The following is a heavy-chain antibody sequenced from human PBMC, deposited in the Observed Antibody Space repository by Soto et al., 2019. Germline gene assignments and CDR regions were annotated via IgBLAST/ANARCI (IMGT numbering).Heavy chain of an antibody. D-gene: IGHD6-19*01. J-gene: IGHJ4*02. CDR1: GYTFTNYG. Sequence: ASVKVSCKASGYTFTNYGISWVRQAPGQGLEWMGWINTYNGNTNYAQNVQGRVTMTTDTSTSTAYMELSSLRSEDTAVYYCATSWTVAGTTFDYWGQGTLVTVSS. CDR3: ATSWTVAGTTFDY. V-gene: IGHV1-18*01. CDR2: INTYNGNT.